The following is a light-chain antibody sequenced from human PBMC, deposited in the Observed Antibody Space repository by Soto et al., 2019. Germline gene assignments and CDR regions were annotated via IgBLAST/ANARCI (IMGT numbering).Light chain of an antibody. V-gene: IGKV3-15*01. CDR2: GAS. Sequence: EIVMTQSPATLSLSPGERATLSCRASQSVSSNLAWYQQKPGQAPRLLIYGASTRATGIPAMFSGSGSGTEFTLTISSLQSEDFAVYYCQQYNNWPPGVTFGPGTKVDIK. CDR3: QQYNNWPPGVT. J-gene: IGKJ3*01. CDR1: QSVSSN.